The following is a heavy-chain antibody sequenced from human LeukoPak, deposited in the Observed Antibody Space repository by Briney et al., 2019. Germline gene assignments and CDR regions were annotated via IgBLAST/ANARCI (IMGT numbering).Heavy chain of an antibody. J-gene: IGHJ4*02. D-gene: IGHD6-13*01. CDR1: GFTVSTNY. V-gene: IGHV3-53*01. CDR3: AKGDGIAVPGTGLDY. Sequence: GGSLRLSCAASGFTVSTNYMSWVRQAPGKGLEWVSVIYSDGRTYYADSVKGRFTISRDNSRNTLYLQMNSLRAEDTAVYYCAKGDGIAVPGTGLDYWGQGTLVTVSS. CDR2: IYSDGRT.